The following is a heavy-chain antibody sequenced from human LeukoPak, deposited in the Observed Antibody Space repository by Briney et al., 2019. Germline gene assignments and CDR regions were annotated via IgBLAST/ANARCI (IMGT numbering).Heavy chain of an antibody. CDR3: AKVPDNLDAFDI. D-gene: IGHD1-1*01. J-gene: IGHJ3*02. CDR2: ISWNSGNI. V-gene: IGHV3-9*01. CDR1: GFTFDDYA. Sequence: GGCLRLSCAASGFTFDDYAMHWVRQAPGKGLEWVSGISWNSGNIGYADSVKGRFTISRDNAKNSLYLQMNSLRAEDTALYYCAKVPDNLDAFDICGQGTMVTVSS.